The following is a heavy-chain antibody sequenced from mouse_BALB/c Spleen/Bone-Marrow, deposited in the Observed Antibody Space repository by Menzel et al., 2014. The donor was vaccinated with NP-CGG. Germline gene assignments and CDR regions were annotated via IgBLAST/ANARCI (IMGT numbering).Heavy chain of an antibody. CDR1: DYPFTTPW. CDR2: IIPSTGYT. CDR3: ARPGDYGGLDY. J-gene: IGHJ2*01. D-gene: IGHD2-4*01. Sequence: QVQPQQSAPPLPKPAPSPTPPCQASDYPFTTPWPPWVKQRPPPSLDWTASIIPSTGYTDDNQKFKDKATLTADKSSRTAYMQLSSLTSEDSAVYYCARPGDYGGLDYRGQGTTLTVSS. V-gene: IGHV1-7*01.